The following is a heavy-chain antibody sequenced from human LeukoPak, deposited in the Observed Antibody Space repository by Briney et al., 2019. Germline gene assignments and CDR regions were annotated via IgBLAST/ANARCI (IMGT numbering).Heavy chain of an antibody. CDR3: ARGHDYKYFDC. CDR1: GYTFTSYA. D-gene: IGHD4/OR15-4a*01. Sequence: ASAKVSCKASGYTFTSYAMHWVRQAPGQRFEWMGWINAGNGNTRYSQKFQGRVTITRDTSASTASMELSSLRSEDTAVYYCARGHDYKYFDCWGQGTLVTVSS. V-gene: IGHV1-3*01. J-gene: IGHJ4*02. CDR2: INAGNGNT.